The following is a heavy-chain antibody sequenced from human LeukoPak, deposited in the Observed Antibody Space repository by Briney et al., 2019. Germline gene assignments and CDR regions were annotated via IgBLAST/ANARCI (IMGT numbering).Heavy chain of an antibody. CDR3: AHMTTVTLPDY. V-gene: IGHV2-5*01. Sequence: SGPTLVKPTQTLTLTCTFSGFSLSTSGVGVGWIRQPPGKALEWLALIYWNDDKRYSPSLKSRLTITKDTSKNQVVLTMTNMDPADTATYYCAHMTTVTLPDYWGQGTLVTVSS. CDR2: IYWNDDK. CDR1: GFSLSTSGVG. J-gene: IGHJ4*02. D-gene: IGHD4-17*01.